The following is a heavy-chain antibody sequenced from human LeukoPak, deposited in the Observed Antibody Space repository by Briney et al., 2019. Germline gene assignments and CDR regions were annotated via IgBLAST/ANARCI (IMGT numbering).Heavy chain of an antibody. CDR2: VYYSGTT. D-gene: IGHD7-27*01. Sequence: SETLSLTCTVSGVSINSYYWSWIRQPPGKGLEWIGHVYYSGTTKYKPSLKSRVTISVDMSRKQFSLNLNSVTAADTAVYYCATTGDLDAFDIWGQGTMVSVSS. J-gene: IGHJ3*02. CDR3: ATTGDLDAFDI. CDR1: GVSINSYY. V-gene: IGHV4-59*01.